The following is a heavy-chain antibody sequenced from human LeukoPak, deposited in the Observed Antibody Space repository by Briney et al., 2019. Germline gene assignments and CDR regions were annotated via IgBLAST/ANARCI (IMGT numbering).Heavy chain of an antibody. CDR1: GFTFSSYW. Sequence: GGSLRLSCAASGFTFSSYWMSWVRQAPGKGLEWVSAISGSGGSTYYADSVKGRFTISRDNSKNTLYLQMNSLRAEDTAVYYCAKGSYYDSSGYGYYWGQGTLVTVSS. CDR3: AKGSYYDSSGYGYY. J-gene: IGHJ4*02. CDR2: ISGSGGST. D-gene: IGHD3-22*01. V-gene: IGHV3-23*01.